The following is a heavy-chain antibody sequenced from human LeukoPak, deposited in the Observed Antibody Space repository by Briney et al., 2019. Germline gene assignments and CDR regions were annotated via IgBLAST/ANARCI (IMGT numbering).Heavy chain of an antibody. CDR1: GFTFSSYG. CDR2: ISYDGSNK. CDR3: AKDTISGYSGYDYFDY. Sequence: PGRSLRPSCAASGFTFSSYGMHWVRQAPGKGLGWVAVISYDGSNKYYADSVKGRFTISRDNSKNTLYLQMNSLRAEDTAVYYCAKDTISGYSGYDYFDYWGQGTLVTVSS. V-gene: IGHV3-30*18. J-gene: IGHJ4*02. D-gene: IGHD5-12*01.